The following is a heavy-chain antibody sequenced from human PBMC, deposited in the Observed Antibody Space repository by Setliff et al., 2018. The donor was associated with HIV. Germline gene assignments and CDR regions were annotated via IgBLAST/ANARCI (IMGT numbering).Heavy chain of an antibody. CDR2: IYYSGST. CDR1: GGSISSSSYY. Sequence: KPSETLSLTCTVSGGSISSSSYYWGWIRQPPGKGLEWIGSIYYSGSTYYNPSLKSRVSISVDTSKNQFYLNPSSVTAADTAAYYCVTMTANWFDPWGQGTLVTVSS. V-gene: IGHV4-39*07. D-gene: IGHD2-21*02. J-gene: IGHJ5*02. CDR3: VTMTANWFDP.